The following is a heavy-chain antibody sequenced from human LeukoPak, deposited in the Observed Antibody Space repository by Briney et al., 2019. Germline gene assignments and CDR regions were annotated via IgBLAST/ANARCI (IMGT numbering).Heavy chain of an antibody. Sequence: PGGSLRLSCAASGFNFADYDMHWVRQVPGKGLEWVALIHRDGRTTYYGDSVKGRFAISRDNSRTSLYLQMNSLRAEDTALYHCAKTRRSGTEYGDFDHWGQGTRVTVSS. CDR2: IHRDGRTT. CDR3: AKTRRSGTEYGDFDH. D-gene: IGHD1-26*01. J-gene: IGHJ4*02. V-gene: IGHV3-43*02. CDR1: GFNFADYD.